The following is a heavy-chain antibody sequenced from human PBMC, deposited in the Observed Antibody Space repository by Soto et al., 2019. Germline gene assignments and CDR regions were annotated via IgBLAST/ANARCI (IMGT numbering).Heavy chain of an antibody. D-gene: IGHD3-16*01. CDR3: ARDRFRGYMDV. J-gene: IGHJ6*03. CDR1: GFTFSSYS. Sequence: EVQLVESGGGLVQPGGSLRLSCAASGFTFSSYSINLVRQAPGKGLEWISYISASSGTMYYADSVKGRFTISRDNAKNSLYVQMNSLRAEDTAVYYCARDRFRGYMDVWSKGTTVTVSS. V-gene: IGHV3-48*01. CDR2: ISASSGTM.